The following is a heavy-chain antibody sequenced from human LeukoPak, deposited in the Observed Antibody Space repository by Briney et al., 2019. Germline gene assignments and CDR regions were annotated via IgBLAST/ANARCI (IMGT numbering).Heavy chain of an antibody. Sequence: GSLRLSCAASGFTFSSYAMSWVRQAPGKGLEWVSAISGSGGSTYYADSVKGRFTISRDNAKNSLYLQMNSLRAEDTAVYYCASSSGWYYYYFDYWGQGTLVTVSS. CDR1: GFTFSSYA. V-gene: IGHV3-23*01. CDR2: ISGSGGST. D-gene: IGHD6-19*01. CDR3: ASSSGWYYYYFDY. J-gene: IGHJ4*02.